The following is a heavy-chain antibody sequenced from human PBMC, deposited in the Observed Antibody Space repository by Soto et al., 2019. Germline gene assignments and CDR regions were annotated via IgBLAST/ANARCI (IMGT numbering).Heavy chain of an antibody. J-gene: IGHJ6*02. D-gene: IGHD3-10*01. CDR2: IWYDGSNK. CDR3: ARDEGLGVNYYYYGMDV. V-gene: IGHV3-33*01. CDR1: GFTFSSYG. Sequence: QVQLVESGGGVVQPGRSLRLSCAASGFTFSSYGMHWVRQAPGKGLEWVAVIWYDGSNKYYADSVKGRFTISRDNSKNTLYLQMNSLRAEDTAVYYWARDEGLGVNYYYYGMDVWGQGTTVTVSS.